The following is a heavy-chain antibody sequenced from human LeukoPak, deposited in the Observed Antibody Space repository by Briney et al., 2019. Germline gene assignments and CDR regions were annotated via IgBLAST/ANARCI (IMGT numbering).Heavy chain of an antibody. D-gene: IGHD3-22*01. J-gene: IGHJ3*02. V-gene: IGHV4-38-2*02. CDR3: ARGGNYYDSRGAFDI. Sequence: PSETLSLTCTVSGYSISNGYYWGWIRQPPGKGLEWIGYIYYSGSTYYNPSLKSRVTISVDTSKNQFSLKLSSVTAADTAVYYCARGGNYYDSRGAFDIWGQGTMVTVSS. CDR1: GYSISNGYY. CDR2: IYYSGST.